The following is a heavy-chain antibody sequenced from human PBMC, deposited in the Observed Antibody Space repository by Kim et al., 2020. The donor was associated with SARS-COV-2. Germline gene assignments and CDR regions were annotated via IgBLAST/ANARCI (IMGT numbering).Heavy chain of an antibody. J-gene: IGHJ6*03. D-gene: IGHD3-3*01. CDR1: GDTFTKYP. Sequence: SVKVSCKASGDTFTKYPISWVRQAPGQGLEWVGRIIPMVGVSSYSQKFQGRVTITADKSTSTAYMELSSLTSEDTAVYYCARDREDGIFGGVNSRYYMDVWGKGTTVIVSS. V-gene: IGHV1-69*04. CDR3: ARDREDGIFGGVNSRYYMDV. CDR2: IIPMVGVS.